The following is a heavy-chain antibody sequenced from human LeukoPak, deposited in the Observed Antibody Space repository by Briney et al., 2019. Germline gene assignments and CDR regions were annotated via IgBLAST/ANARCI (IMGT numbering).Heavy chain of an antibody. Sequence: ASVKVSCKASGYTFTGYYMHWVRQAPGQGLEWMGWINPNSGGTNYAQKFQGRVTMTRDTSISTAYMELSRLRSDDTAVYYCARVYYDSSGYYYRDDPTDYWGQGTLVTVSS. J-gene: IGHJ4*02. CDR3: ARVYYDSSGYYYRDDPTDY. D-gene: IGHD3-22*01. CDR1: GYTFTGYY. CDR2: INPNSGGT. V-gene: IGHV1-2*02.